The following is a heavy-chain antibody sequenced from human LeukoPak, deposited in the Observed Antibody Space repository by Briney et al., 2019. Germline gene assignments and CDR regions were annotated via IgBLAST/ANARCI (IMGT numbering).Heavy chain of an antibody. CDR3: ARVRSGWMGIDY. Sequence: ASVKVSCKASGYTFTSYYMHWVRQAPGQGLEWMGIINPSGGSTSYAQKFRGRVTMTRDTSTSTVYMELSSLRSEDTAVYYCARVRSGWMGIDYWGQGTLVTVSS. J-gene: IGHJ4*02. CDR2: INPSGGST. D-gene: IGHD6-19*01. CDR1: GYTFTSYY. V-gene: IGHV1-46*01.